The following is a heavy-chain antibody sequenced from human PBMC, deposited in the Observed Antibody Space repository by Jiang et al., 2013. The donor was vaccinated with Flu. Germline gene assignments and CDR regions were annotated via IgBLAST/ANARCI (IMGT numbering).Heavy chain of an antibody. J-gene: IGHJ6*02. CDR2: ITFHGSVK. CDR3: ARGPNDYFGLDV. V-gene: IGHV3-30*03. CDR1: GFTLRLYD. Sequence: QLLESGGGVVQPEKSLRLSCAASGFTLRLYDMHWVRQAPGKGLEWVAVITFHGSVKYNEDSVKGRFTISRDTSKSTVHLQMNSLRADDTAVYYCARGPNDYFGLDVWGQGTTVTVSS.